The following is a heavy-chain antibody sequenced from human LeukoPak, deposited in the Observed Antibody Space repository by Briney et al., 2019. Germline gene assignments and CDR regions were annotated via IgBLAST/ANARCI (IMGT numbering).Heavy chain of an antibody. D-gene: IGHD6-19*01. CDR2: ISSSISVI. CDR1: GFTSSSYS. J-gene: IGHJ3*02. V-gene: IGHV3-48*02. CDR3: ARDQYSGHWYYALDI. Sequence: GGSLILSCAASGFTSSSYSMNWVRQAPGKGLEWVSYISSSISVIYYADSVKGRFTISRDNAKNSLYLQMNSLRDEDTAVYYCARDQYSGHWYYALDIWGQGTMVTVSS.